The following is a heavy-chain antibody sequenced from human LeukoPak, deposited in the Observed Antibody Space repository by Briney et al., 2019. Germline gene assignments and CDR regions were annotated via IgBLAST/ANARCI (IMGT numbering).Heavy chain of an antibody. D-gene: IGHD3-10*01. CDR3: ASSYDLGGRFDY. CDR1: GGSISSGGYY. V-gene: IGHV4-30-2*01. Sequence: SETLSLTCTVSGGSISSGGYYWSWIRQPPGKGLEWIGYIYHSGSTYYNPSLKSRVTISVDRSKNQFSLKLSSVTAADTAVYYYASSYDLGGRFDYWGQGTLVTVSS. J-gene: IGHJ4*02. CDR2: IYHSGST.